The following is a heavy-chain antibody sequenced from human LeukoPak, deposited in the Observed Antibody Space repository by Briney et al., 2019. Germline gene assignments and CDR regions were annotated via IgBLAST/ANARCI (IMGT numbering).Heavy chain of an antibody. V-gene: IGHV3-74*01. J-gene: IGHJ4*02. CDR1: GFTFSTYW. Sequence: PGGSLRLSCAASGFTFSTYWMHWVRQAPGKGLVWVSRIYNDESSINYADSVKGRFTISRDNSKNTLYLQMNSLRAEDTAVYYCAKDQYDRSGYYSGPLDYWGRGTLVTVSS. CDR2: IYNDESSI. CDR3: AKDQYDRSGYYSGPLDY. D-gene: IGHD3-22*01.